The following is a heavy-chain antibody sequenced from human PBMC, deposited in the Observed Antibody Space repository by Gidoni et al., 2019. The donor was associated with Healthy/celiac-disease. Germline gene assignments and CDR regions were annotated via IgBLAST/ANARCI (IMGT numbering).Heavy chain of an antibody. D-gene: IGHD6-19*01. V-gene: IGHV1-8*01. J-gene: IGHJ5*02. CDR1: GYTFTSYD. CDR2: MNPNSGNT. CDR3: ARGSSSGWYEDWFDP. Sequence: QVQLVQSGAEVKKPGASVKVACKASGYTFTSYDINWVRQATGQGLEWMGWMNPNSGNTGCAQKFQGRVTMTTNTSISTAYMELSSLRSEDTAVYYCARGSSSGWYEDWFDPWGQGTLVTVSS.